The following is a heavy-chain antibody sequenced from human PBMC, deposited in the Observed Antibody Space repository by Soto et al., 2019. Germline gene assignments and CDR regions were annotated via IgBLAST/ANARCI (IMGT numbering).Heavy chain of an antibody. J-gene: IGHJ6*02. CDR2: MSPNSGNT. CDR1: GYTFTSYD. D-gene: IGHD1-26*01. V-gene: IGHV1-8*01. Sequence: QVQLVQSGAEVKKPGASVRVSCKASGYTFTSYDINWVRQATGQGLEWMGWMSPNSGNTGYAQKFQGRVTMTRDTSISTAYMELSILRSEDTAVYYCARQWEQSGYYYGMDVWGQGTTVTVSS. CDR3: ARQWEQSGYYYGMDV.